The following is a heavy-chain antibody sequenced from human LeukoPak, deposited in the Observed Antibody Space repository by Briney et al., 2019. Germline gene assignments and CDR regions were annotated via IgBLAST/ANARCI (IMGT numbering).Heavy chain of an antibody. CDR1: GGSISSYY. J-gene: IGHJ4*02. Sequence: PSETLSLTCTVSGGSISSYYWGWIRQPPGKGLEWIGSIYYSGSTYYNPSLKSRVTISVDTSKNQFSLKLSSVTAADTAVYYCARVEQMYRFLEWLPTFDYWGQGTLVTVSS. CDR2: IYYSGST. V-gene: IGHV4-39*07. CDR3: ARVEQMYRFLEWLPTFDY. D-gene: IGHD3-3*01.